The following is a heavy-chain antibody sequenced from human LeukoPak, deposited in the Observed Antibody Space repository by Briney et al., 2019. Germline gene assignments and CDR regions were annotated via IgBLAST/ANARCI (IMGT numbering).Heavy chain of an antibody. J-gene: IGHJ4*02. V-gene: IGHV4-4*07. Sequence: PSETLYLTCTVSGGSISSYYWSWIRQPAGKGLEWIGRIYTSGSTNYNPSLKSRVTMSVDTSKNQFSLKLSSVTAADTAVYYCARGLVDGYNGGFDYWGQGTLVTVSS. CDR3: ARGLVDGYNGGFDY. CDR2: IYTSGST. CDR1: GGSISSYY. D-gene: IGHD5-24*01.